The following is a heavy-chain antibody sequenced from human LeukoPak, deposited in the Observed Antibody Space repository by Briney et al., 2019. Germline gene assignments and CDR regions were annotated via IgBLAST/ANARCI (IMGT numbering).Heavy chain of an antibody. CDR3: ARDPGYDYVWGSYRSFDD. Sequence: GASLSLSCAASGFTFSSYEMNWVRQAPGEGLEWVSYISSSGSTIYCADSVKGRFTISRDNAKNSLYLQMSSLRAEDTAVYYCARDPGYDYVWGSYRSFDDWGQGTLVTVSS. CDR2: ISSSGSTI. CDR1: GFTFSSYE. J-gene: IGHJ4*02. V-gene: IGHV3-48*03. D-gene: IGHD3-16*02.